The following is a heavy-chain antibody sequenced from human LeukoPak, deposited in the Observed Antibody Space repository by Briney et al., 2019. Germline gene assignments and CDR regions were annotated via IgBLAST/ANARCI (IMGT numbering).Heavy chain of an antibody. CDR1: GFTFSSYG. J-gene: IGHJ4*02. CDR2: ISGSGGST. Sequence: GGSLRLSCAASGFTFSSYGMSWVRQAPGKGLEWVSAISGSGGSTYYADSVKGRFTISRDNSKNTLYLQMNSLRAEDTAVYYCAKEPSYYDSSGYYYAYFDYWGQGTLVTVSS. CDR3: AKEPSYYDSSGYYYAYFDY. D-gene: IGHD3-22*01. V-gene: IGHV3-23*01.